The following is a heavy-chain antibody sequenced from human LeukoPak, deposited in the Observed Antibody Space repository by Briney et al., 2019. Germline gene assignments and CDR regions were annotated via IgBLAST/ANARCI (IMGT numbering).Heavy chain of an antibody. CDR2: ISYDGNNK. D-gene: IGHD6-13*01. J-gene: IGHJ4*02. V-gene: IGHV3-30*04. Sequence: GGSLRLSCAASGFTFSTYAVHWVRQAPGKGLEWVAVISYDGNNKYYAASVRGRFTISRDNSKNTMYLQMDSLRAEDTAVYYCARDMGGSSWFFDYWGQGTLVTVSS. CDR3: ARDMGGSSWFFDY. CDR1: GFTFSTYA.